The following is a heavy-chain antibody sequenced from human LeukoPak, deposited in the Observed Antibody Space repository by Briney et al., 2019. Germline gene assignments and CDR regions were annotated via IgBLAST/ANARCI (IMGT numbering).Heavy chain of an antibody. V-gene: IGHV3-30*03. CDR1: GFTVSTSV. Sequence: GNSLRLSCAASGFTVSTSVMHWVRQAPGKGLDWAAIISFDGTTKYYADSVKGRFTISRDNSKNTLYLQMNSLRAEDTAVYYCASPLYGSGPGGDAFDIWGQGTMVTVSS. CDR2: ISFDGTTK. D-gene: IGHD3-10*01. CDR3: ASPLYGSGPGGDAFDI. J-gene: IGHJ3*02.